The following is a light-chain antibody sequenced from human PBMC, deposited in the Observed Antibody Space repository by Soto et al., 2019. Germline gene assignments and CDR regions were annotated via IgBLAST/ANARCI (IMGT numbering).Light chain of an antibody. CDR1: QSVSSSY. CDR2: GAS. J-gene: IGKJ1*01. Sequence: EIVLTQSPGTLSLSPGERATLSCRASQSVSSSYLAWYQRKPGQAPRLLIYGASSRATGIPDRFSGSGSGTVVTLTISRLERADFAVYYCQQYGSSPWTFGQGTKVEIK. CDR3: QQYGSSPWT. V-gene: IGKV3-20*01.